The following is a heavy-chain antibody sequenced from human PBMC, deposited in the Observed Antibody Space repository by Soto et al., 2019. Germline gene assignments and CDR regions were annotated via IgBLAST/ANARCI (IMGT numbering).Heavy chain of an antibody. J-gene: IGHJ6*02. CDR1: GGSISSYY. V-gene: IGHV4-59*01. CDR3: ARGVAARALRGYYYYGMDV. Sequence: SETLSLTCTVSGGSISSYYWSWIRQPPGKGLEWIGYIYYSGSTNYNPSLKSRVTISVDTSKDQFSLKLSSVTAADTAVYYCARGVAARALRGYYYYGMDVWGQGTTVTVSS. D-gene: IGHD6-6*01. CDR2: IYYSGST.